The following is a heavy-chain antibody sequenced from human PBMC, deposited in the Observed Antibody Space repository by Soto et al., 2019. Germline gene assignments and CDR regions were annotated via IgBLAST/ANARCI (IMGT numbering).Heavy chain of an antibody. V-gene: IGHV3-74*01. CDR3: ATDGSYAQHV. J-gene: IGHJ6*02. Sequence: EVQLVVSGGGLVQPGGSLRLSCAASGFTFSNTWMHWVRQAPGKGLVGVSHINSDGTTTTYADSVKGRFTISRDNAKNTVHLQMNSLRAEDTAVYYCATDGSYAQHVWGQGTTVTVSS. D-gene: IGHD2-2*01. CDR2: INSDGTTT. CDR1: GFTFSNTW.